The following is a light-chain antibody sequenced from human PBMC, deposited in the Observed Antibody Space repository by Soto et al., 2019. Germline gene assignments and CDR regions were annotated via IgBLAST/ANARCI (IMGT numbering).Light chain of an antibody. V-gene: IGLV4-69*01. CDR2: LNSDGSH. CDR1: GGHNSYA. J-gene: IGLJ2*01. Sequence: QLVLIQSPSASASLGASVNLTCTLSGGHNSYAIAWHQQQPVKGPRYLMTLNSDGSHKKGDGIPDRFSGSSSGAERCLSISSLQSEDEADYYCQTWGSGIHVVFGGGTQLTVL. CDR3: QTWGSGIHVV.